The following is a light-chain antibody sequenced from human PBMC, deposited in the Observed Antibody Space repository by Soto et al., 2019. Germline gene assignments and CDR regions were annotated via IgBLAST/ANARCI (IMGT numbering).Light chain of an antibody. CDR1: QGISSD. Sequence: AIRMTQSPSSFSASTGDRVTITCRASQGISSDLAWYQQKPGKAPQLLIYAASTLQSGVPSRFSGSGSGTDFTLTISCLQAEDFATYYCQQYYSYPQTFGQGTKLEIK. V-gene: IGKV1-8*01. J-gene: IGKJ2*01. CDR2: AAS. CDR3: QQYYSYPQT.